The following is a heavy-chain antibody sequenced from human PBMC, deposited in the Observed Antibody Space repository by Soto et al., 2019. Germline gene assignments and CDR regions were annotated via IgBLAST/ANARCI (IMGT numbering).Heavy chain of an antibody. Sequence: QVQLQQWGAGLLKPSETLSLTCAVYGGSFSTYYWSWIRQPPGKGLEWIGDINRSGSTNYNPSLNRRVPISVDTSKTQFSLKLSSVTAADTAVYYCAGAWAGVPDFWGPGTLVTVSS. CDR2: INRSGST. V-gene: IGHV4-34*01. CDR1: GGSFSTYY. J-gene: IGHJ4*02. CDR3: AGAWAGVPDF. D-gene: IGHD2-8*01.